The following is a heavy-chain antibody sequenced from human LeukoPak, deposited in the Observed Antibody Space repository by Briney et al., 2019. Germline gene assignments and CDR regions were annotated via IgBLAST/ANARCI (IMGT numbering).Heavy chain of an antibody. D-gene: IGHD2-21*02. Sequence: PSETLSLTCTVSGGSISSSSYYWGWIRQPPGKGLEWIGSIYYSGSTYYNPSLKSRVTISGDTSKNQFSLKLSSVTAADTAVYSCARHGEVVTASYYYYYGMDVWGQGTTVTVSS. CDR2: IYYSGST. J-gene: IGHJ6*02. V-gene: IGHV4-39*01. CDR3: ARHGEVVTASYYYYYGMDV. CDR1: GGSISSSSYY.